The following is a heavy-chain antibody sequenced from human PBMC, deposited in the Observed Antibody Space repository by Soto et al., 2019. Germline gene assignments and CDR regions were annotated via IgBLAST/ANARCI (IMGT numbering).Heavy chain of an antibody. Sequence: GESLKISCKGSGYSFTSYWISWVRQMPGKGLEWMGRIDPSDSYTNYSPSFQGHVTISADKSISTAYLQWSSLKASDTAMYYCAKSHEIAAAGTREDYWGQGTLVTVPS. CDR3: AKSHEIAAAGTREDY. V-gene: IGHV5-10-1*01. J-gene: IGHJ4*02. CDR2: IDPSDSYT. CDR1: GYSFTSYW. D-gene: IGHD6-13*01.